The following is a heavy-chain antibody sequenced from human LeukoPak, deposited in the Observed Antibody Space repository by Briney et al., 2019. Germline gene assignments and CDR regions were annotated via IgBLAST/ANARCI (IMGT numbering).Heavy chain of an antibody. CDR1: GFTFSSYG. Sequence: GGSLRLSCAASGFTFSSYGMHWVRQAPGKGLEWVAVISYDGSNKYYADSVKGRFTISRDNSKNTLYLQMNSLRAEDTAVYYCARRAKKWLVQRAFDIWGQGTMVTVSS. J-gene: IGHJ3*02. CDR2: ISYDGSNK. V-gene: IGHV3-30*03. CDR3: ARRAKKWLVQRAFDI. D-gene: IGHD6-19*01.